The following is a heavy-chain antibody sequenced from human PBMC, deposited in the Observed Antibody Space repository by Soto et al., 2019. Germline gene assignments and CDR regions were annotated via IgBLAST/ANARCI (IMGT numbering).Heavy chain of an antibody. Sequence: QVQLQESRPGLVKPSQTLSLTCTVSGDSISSGGYYWSWIRQPPGKGLEWSGYIYFTGSAYYNPSLESRVTISVDTSTNQFSLKLKSVTAADTAVYYCARYNYDSGSFALFDYWGQGVLVTVSS. D-gene: IGHD3-10*01. CDR2: IYFTGSA. CDR1: GDSISSGGYY. J-gene: IGHJ4*02. V-gene: IGHV4-30-4*01. CDR3: ARYNYDSGSFALFDY.